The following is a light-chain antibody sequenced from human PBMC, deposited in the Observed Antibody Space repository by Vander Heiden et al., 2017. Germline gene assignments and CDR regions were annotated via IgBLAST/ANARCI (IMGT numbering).Light chain of an antibody. CDR2: GES. CDR3: QQYNNWPPR. J-gene: IGKJ1*01. CDR1: QSVSSN. V-gene: IGKV3-15*01. Sequence: EIVMTQSPATLSVSPGERTTLSCRASQSVSSNLAWYQQKPGQAPRLLIHGESTRATGIPARFSGSGSETEFTLTVSSLQSEDFAAYYCQQYNNWPPRFGQGTKVEIK.